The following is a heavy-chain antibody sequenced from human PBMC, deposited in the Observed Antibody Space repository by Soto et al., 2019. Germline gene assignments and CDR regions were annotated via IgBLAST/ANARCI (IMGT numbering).Heavy chain of an antibody. J-gene: IGHJ4*02. D-gene: IGHD6-19*01. CDR2: IYYSGST. Sequence: SETLSLTCTVSGGSISNSGYYWGWIRQPPGKGLEWIGSIYYSGSTYYSPSLKSRVTISVDTSKNQFSLNLTSVTAADTAVYFCARQEDSSTYYRASYFDYWGQGTLDTVSS. CDR1: GGSISNSGYY. V-gene: IGHV4-39*01. CDR3: ARQEDSSTYYRASYFDY.